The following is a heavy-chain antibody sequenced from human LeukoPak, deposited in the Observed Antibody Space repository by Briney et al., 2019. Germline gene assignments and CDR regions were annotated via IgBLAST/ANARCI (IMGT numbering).Heavy chain of an antibody. CDR3: ARDLSYQKGFWSGYSYYFDN. Sequence: SLSLAFTVSGRSISSGDYYSGWIRQPPGKGLEWIGYMYYSGSTYYNPSIKSRLTISLDTTKNQFSLKLSSVPAAVTVMYYCARDLSYQKGFWSGYSYYFDNSGQRTLVTVSP. J-gene: IGHJ4*02. D-gene: IGHD3-3*01. CDR1: GRSISSGDYY. V-gene: IGHV4-30-4*08. CDR2: MYYSGST.